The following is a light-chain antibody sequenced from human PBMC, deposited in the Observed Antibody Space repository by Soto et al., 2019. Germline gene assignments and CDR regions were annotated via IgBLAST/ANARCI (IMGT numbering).Light chain of an antibody. CDR3: QQYNNWPRWT. J-gene: IGKJ1*01. V-gene: IGKV3-15*01. CDR1: QSVSSN. Sequence: EIVMTQSPATLSVSPGERATLSCRASQSVSSNLAWYQQKPGQAPKVLIYGASTRATGIPVRFSGSGSGTEYTLTISILQSEDVAVYYCQQYNNWPRWTFGQGTKVEIK. CDR2: GAS.